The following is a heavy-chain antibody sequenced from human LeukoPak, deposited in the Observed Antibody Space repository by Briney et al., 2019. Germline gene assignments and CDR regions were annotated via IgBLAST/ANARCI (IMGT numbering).Heavy chain of an antibody. D-gene: IGHD6-13*01. CDR2: IYNSGST. J-gene: IGHJ4*02. Sequence: SESLCLSCAVSGYTFSSSSYRGWLRPPPGMRLEWIGSIYNSGSTFYNPSLRSRVTLSVDTSTIQFSLQLSPVTAPAPAVYYFAINSTSSYFASWRQAAPVTV. CDR1: GYTFSSSSY. CDR3: AINSTSSYFAS. V-gene: IGHV4-38-2*01.